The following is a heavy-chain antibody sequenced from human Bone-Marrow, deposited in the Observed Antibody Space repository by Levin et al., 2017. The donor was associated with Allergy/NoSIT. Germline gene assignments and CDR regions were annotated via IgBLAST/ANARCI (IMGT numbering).Heavy chain of an antibody. CDR3: ARVDYFDSNGYFDYFDY. D-gene: IGHD3-22*01. CDR2: ISKNGNA. CDR1: GFTFTSYG. V-gene: IGHV1-18*01. Sequence: ASVKVSCTTSGFTFTSYGIGWVRQAPGQGLESLGWISKNGNAKYTQNFQARVIMTTDTSTSTAYMELKSLRSDDTAVYFCARVDYFDSNGYFDYFDYWGPGTLVSVSS. J-gene: IGHJ4*02.